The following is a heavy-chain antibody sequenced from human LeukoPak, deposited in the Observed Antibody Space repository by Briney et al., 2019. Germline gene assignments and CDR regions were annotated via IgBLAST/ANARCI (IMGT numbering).Heavy chain of an antibody. CDR2: ISAYNDDT. CDR3: ARPTVTRGDLGY. Sequence: ASVKVSCKASGYTFTDYGISWVRQAPGQGLEWMGWISAYNDDTNYAQKLQDRVTMSTDTSTSTAYMELRNLRSDDTAVYYCARPTVTRGDLGYWGQGTLVTVSS. D-gene: IGHD4-17*01. V-gene: IGHV1-18*01. CDR1: GYTFTDYG. J-gene: IGHJ4*02.